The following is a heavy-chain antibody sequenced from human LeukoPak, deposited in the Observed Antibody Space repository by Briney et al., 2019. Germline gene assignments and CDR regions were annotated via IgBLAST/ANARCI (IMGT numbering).Heavy chain of an antibody. CDR1: GYTSTSYD. D-gene: IGHD6-19*01. Sequence: ASVKVSCKASGYTSTSYDINWVRQATGQGLEWMGWMNPNSGNTGYAQKFQGRVTMTRNTSISTAYMELSSLRSEDTAVYYCARGAYSSGWHYDYWGQGTLVTVSS. J-gene: IGHJ4*02. V-gene: IGHV1-8*01. CDR2: MNPNSGNT. CDR3: ARGAYSSGWHYDY.